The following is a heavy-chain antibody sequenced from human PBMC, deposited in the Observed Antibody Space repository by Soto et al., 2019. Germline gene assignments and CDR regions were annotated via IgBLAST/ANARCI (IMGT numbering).Heavy chain of an antibody. CDR1: GFTFSSYA. CDR2: ISYDGSNK. CDR3: ARDKDYTMDV. D-gene: IGHD2-2*02. J-gene: IGHJ6*02. V-gene: IGHV3-30-3*01. Sequence: SGGSLRLSCAASGFTFSSYAMHWVRQAPGKGLEWVAVISYDGSNKYYADSVKGRFTISRDSSKNTLYLQMNSLRAEDTAVYYCARDKDYTMDVWGQGTTVTVSS.